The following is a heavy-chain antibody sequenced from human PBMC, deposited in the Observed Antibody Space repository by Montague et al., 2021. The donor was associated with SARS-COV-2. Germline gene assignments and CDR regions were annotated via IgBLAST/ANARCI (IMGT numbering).Heavy chain of an antibody. CDR3: ATGDRAFDF. CDR2: IYPSGNT. J-gene: IGHJ4*02. D-gene: IGHD2-21*01. V-gene: IGHV4-4*07. CDR1: GGPISNWH. Sequence: SLSLTCTVSGGPISNWHWNWIRQAGGKGREFIGRIYPSGNTNYSTSLKSRVTMSLDTSKKELSLRLTSMTAADTAVYYCATGDRAFDFWGQGTLVTVSS.